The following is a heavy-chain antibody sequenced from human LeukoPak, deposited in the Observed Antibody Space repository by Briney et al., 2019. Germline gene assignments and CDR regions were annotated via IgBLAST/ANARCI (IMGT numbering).Heavy chain of an antibody. CDR1: GGTFSSYA. CDR2: ISGYNGNT. J-gene: IGHJ6*03. CDR3: ARRSSSPVLFVYYYYMDV. D-gene: IGHD6-6*01. V-gene: IGHV1-18*01. Sequence: GSSVKVSCKASGGTFSSYAISWVRQAPGQGLEWMGWISGYNGNTNYAQKLQGRVTMTTDTSTSTAYMELRSLRSDDTAVYYCARRSSSPVLFVYYYYMDVWGKGTTVTVSS.